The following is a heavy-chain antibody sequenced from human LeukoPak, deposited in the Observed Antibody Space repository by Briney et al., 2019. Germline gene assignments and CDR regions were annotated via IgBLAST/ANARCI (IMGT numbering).Heavy chain of an antibody. CDR1: GFTFSNYG. V-gene: IGHV3-30*03. J-gene: IGHJ4*02. CDR3: ARAPEGLRILSADY. D-gene: IGHD2/OR15-2a*01. CDR2: ISYDGSEK. Sequence: GGSLRLSCAVSGFTFSNYGMYWVRQAPGKGLEWVAVISYDGSEKYYADSVKGRFTISRDNSNNTLSVQMNSLRPEDTAVYYCARAPEGLRILSADYWGQGVLVTVSS.